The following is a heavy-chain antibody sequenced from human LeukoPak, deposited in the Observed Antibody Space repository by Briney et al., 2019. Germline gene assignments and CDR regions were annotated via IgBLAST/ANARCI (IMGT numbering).Heavy chain of an antibody. J-gene: IGHJ4*02. CDR1: GFTFSSYG. V-gene: IGHV3-33*01. CDR2: ICYDGSSK. Sequence: PGGSLRLSCAASGFTFSSYGMHWVRKAPGKGLERVAVICYDGSSKYYADSMKGRFTISRDNSKNTLYLQMNSLRAEDTAVYYCARARSLGIVATSFDYCGQGTLGTVSS. CDR3: ARARSLGIVATSFDY. D-gene: IGHD5-12*01.